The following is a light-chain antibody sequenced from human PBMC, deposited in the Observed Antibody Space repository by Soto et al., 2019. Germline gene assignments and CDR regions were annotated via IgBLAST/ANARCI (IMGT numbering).Light chain of an antibody. CDR1: QSVGSY. J-gene: IGKJ3*01. CDR3: LQHAKWPHT. CDR2: DAT. Sequence: MLTQSPATLSLSPGETAALSCRASQSVGSYLAWLQQKPGQAPRLLIYDATNRANGIPARFIGSGSGTTFTLTITSLEPEDLAVYFCLQHAKWPHTFGPGTKVEIK. V-gene: IGKV3-11*01.